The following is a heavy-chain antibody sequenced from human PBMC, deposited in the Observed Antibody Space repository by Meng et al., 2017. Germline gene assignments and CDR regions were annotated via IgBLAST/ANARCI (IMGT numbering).Heavy chain of an antibody. V-gene: IGHV2-5*01. D-gene: IGHD3-10*01. J-gene: IGHJ3*02. CDR2: IYWNDDK. CDR3: AHRMVRGISDAFDI. Sequence: SGPTLAKPTQTLTLTCTFSGFSLSTSGVGVGWIRQPPGKALEWLALIYWNDDKRYSTSLKSRLTITKDTSKNQVVLTMTNMDPVDTATYYCAHRMVRGISDAFDIWGQGTMVTVSS. CDR1: GFSLSTSGVG.